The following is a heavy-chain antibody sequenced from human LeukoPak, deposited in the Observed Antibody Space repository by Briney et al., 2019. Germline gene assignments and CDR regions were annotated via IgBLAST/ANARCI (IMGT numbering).Heavy chain of an antibody. CDR3: ARDRRKRAAAIPPWSVPDY. V-gene: IGHV1-46*01. Sequence: ASVNVSCKASGYTFTSYYVHWVRQAPGQGLEWMGIINPSGSSTSYAQKFQGRITMTSDTSTTTVYMQMRSLRSDDTAVYYCARDRRKRAAAIPPWSVPDYWGQGSLVTVSS. J-gene: IGHJ4*02. CDR1: GYTFTSYY. D-gene: IGHD2-2*02. CDR2: INPSGSST.